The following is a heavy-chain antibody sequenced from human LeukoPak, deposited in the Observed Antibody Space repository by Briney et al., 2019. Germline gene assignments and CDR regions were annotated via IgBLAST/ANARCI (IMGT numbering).Heavy chain of an antibody. CDR1: GGSISSGGYY. V-gene: IGHV4-30-2*01. CDR2: IYHSGST. Sequence: SQTLSLTCTVSGGSISSGGYYWSWIRQPPGKGLEWIGYIYHSGSTYYNPSLKSRVTISVDRSKNQFSLKLSSVTAADTAVYYCAGERGEEYSSGWYKRNYFDNWGQGIRVTVSS. CDR3: AGERGEEYSSGWYKRNYFDN. J-gene: IGHJ4*02. D-gene: IGHD6-19*01.